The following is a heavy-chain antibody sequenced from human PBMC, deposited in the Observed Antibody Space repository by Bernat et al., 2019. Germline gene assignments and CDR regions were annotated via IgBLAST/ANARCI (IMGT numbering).Heavy chain of an antibody. CDR1: GFIFSNYA. CDR2: ITTSGGGT. V-gene: IGHV3-23*01. Sequence: EVQLLESGVGLVQPGGSLRLSCAASGFIFSNYAMSWVRQAPGKGLEWVSGITTSGGGTYYADSVKGRFTISRDNSKNTLYLQMNSLRAEDTAIYYCAARRSGSWGQGTLVTVSS. D-gene: IGHD6-25*01. CDR3: AARRSGS. J-gene: IGHJ5*02.